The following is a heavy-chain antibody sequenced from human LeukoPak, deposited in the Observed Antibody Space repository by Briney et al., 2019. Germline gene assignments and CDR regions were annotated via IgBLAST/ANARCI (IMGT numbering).Heavy chain of an antibody. V-gene: IGHV3-9*01. Sequence: GGSLRLSCASSGFTFDDYAMHWVRQAPWKGLEWVSGISWNSGSIGYADSVKGRFTISRDNAKNSLYLQMNSLRAEDTALYYCAKVSYDFWSSDYWGQGTLVTVSS. CDR2: ISWNSGSI. CDR3: AKVSYDFWSSDY. D-gene: IGHD3-3*01. J-gene: IGHJ4*02. CDR1: GFTFDDYA.